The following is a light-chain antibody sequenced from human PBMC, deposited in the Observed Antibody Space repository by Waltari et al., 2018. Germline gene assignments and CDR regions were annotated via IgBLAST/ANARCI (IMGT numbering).Light chain of an antibody. CDR2: AAS. Sequence: DIQMTQSPSSLSTSVGDRVTITCRASQSISSYLNWYQQKPGKAPKLLMYAASSLQSGVPSRFSGSGSGTDFTLTISSLQREDFVTYYCQQSYSTPRTFGQGTRLEIK. J-gene: IGKJ2*01. V-gene: IGKV1-39*01. CDR3: QQSYSTPRT. CDR1: QSISSY.